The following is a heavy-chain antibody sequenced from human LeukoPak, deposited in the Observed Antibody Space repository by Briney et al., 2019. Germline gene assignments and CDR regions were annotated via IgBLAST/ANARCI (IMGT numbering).Heavy chain of an antibody. CDR3: VKEAGGPFDY. CDR2: ISSNGGST. CDR1: GFTLSSYA. V-gene: IGHV3-64D*06. Sequence: PGGPLRLSCSAPGFTLSSYAMHWVGQAPGKGLEYVSAISSNGGSTYYADSVKGRFTISRDNSKNTLYLQMSSLRAEDTAVYYCVKEAGGPFDYWGQGTLVTVSS. J-gene: IGHJ4*02. D-gene: IGHD3-10*01.